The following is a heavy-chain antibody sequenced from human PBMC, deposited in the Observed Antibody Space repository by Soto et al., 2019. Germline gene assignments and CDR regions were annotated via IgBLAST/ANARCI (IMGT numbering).Heavy chain of an antibody. CDR1: GYTFTGYY. Sequence: QVQLVQSGAEVKKPGASVKVSCKASGYTFTGYYMHWVRQAPGQGLEWMGWINPNSGGTNYAQKFPPLVTMTRDTSISTAYLELGGLRSDDTAVYYCASVDGGFGDDAFDIWGQGTMVTVSS. CDR2: INPNSGGT. D-gene: IGHD3-10*01. CDR3: ASVDGGFGDDAFDI. J-gene: IGHJ3*02. V-gene: IGHV1-2*02.